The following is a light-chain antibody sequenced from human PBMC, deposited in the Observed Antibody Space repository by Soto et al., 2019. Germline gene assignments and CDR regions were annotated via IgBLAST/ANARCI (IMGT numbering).Light chain of an antibody. V-gene: IGKV1-6*01. J-gene: IGKJ4*01. CDR3: LQDYNYPLT. Sequence: AIQMTQSPSSLSASVGDRVTITCRASQGISHYLGWYQQKPGHAPKLLIYAASSLQSGVPPRFSGSGSGTDFTLTISSLQPEDFATYYCLQDYNYPLTFGGGTKVEIK. CDR2: AAS. CDR1: QGISHY.